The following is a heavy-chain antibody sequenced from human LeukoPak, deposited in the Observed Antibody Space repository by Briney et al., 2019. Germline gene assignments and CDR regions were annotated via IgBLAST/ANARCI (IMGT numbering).Heavy chain of an antibody. CDR1: GFTFSNYL. CDR3: VCLGYCTTSSCQP. D-gene: IGHD2-2*01. J-gene: IGHJ4*02. CDR2: ITSDGSST. Sequence: PGGSLRLSCAASGFTFSNYLMHWVRQAPGKGLVWVSRITSDGSSTHYADSVKGRLTISRDNTKNTLYLQMNSLTAEDTAAYYCVCLGYCTTSSCQPWGQGTLVTVSS. V-gene: IGHV3-74*01.